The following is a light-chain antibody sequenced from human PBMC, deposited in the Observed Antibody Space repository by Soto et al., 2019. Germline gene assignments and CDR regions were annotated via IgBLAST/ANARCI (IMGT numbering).Light chain of an antibody. V-gene: IGKV1-9*01. J-gene: IGKJ3*01. CDR2: GTS. CDR1: QDISRF. Sequence: IQLTQSPSSLSASVGDRVTITCRASQDISRFLAWYQQTAGKAPKLLIDGTSTLQSGVPSRFSGIGSGTDFTLTISSLQPEDFATYYCQQLQSSPFTFGPGTKVDIK. CDR3: QQLQSSPFT.